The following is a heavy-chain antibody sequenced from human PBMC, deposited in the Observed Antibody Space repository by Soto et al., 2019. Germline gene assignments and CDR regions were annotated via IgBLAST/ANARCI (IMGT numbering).Heavy chain of an antibody. Sequence: QVQLVQSGAEVKKPGASVKVSCKASGYTFTSYDINWVRQATGQGLEWMGWMNPNSGNTGYAQKFQGRVTMTRNTSISTAYMELSSLRSEDTAVYYCARGCYDFWCGYYNYWFDPWGQGTLVTPSS. CDR2: MNPNSGNT. CDR3: ARGCYDFWCGYYNYWFDP. J-gene: IGHJ5*02. V-gene: IGHV1-8*01. CDR1: GYTFTSYD. D-gene: IGHD3-3*01.